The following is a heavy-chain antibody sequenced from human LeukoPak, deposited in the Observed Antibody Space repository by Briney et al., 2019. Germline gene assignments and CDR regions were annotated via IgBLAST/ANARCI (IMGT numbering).Heavy chain of an antibody. CDR3: ATVGVVVITNAFDI. CDR2: FDPEDGET. Sequence: ASVKVSCKVSGYTLTELSMHWVRQAPGKGLDWMGGFDPEDGETIYAQKFQGRVIMTEDTSTDTAYMELSSLRSEDTAVYYCATVGVVVITNAFDIWGQGTMVTVSS. CDR1: GYTLTELS. V-gene: IGHV1-24*01. J-gene: IGHJ3*02. D-gene: IGHD3-22*01.